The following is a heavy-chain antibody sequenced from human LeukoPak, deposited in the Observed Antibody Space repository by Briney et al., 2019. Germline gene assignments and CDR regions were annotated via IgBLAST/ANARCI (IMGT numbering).Heavy chain of an antibody. CDR3: AKDLRLDSSGWYGWFDP. CDR1: GVTFSSYW. J-gene: IGHJ5*02. CDR2: ITSDGSST. Sequence: GGSLRLSCAASGVTFSSYWMHWVRQVPGKGLVWVSRITSDGSSTYYADSVKGRFTISRDNSKNTLYLQMNSLRAEDTAVYYCAKDLRLDSSGWYGWFDPWGQGTLVTVSS. V-gene: IGHV3-74*01. D-gene: IGHD6-19*01.